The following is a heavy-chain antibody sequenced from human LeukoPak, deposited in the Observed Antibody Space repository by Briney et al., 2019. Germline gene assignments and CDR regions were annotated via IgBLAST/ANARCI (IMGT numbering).Heavy chain of an antibody. CDR2: IGGGGGGT. D-gene: IGHD3-22*01. Sequence: GGSLRLSCAASGFTFSSYAMSWVRQAPGKGLEWVSAIGGGGGGTYYADSVKGRFTVSRDNSKNTLYLQVNSLRAEDTAVYYCAKSNSGYLRPFDYWGQGTLVTVSS. J-gene: IGHJ4*02. CDR3: AKSNSGYLRPFDY. CDR1: GFTFSSYA. V-gene: IGHV3-23*01.